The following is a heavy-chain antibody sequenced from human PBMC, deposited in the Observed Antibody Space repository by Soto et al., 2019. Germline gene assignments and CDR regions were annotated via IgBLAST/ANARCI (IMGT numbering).Heavy chain of an antibody. CDR2: IGGNSKSI. J-gene: IGHJ4*02. CDR3: AKGSASSRPYYFDY. Sequence: WGSARHSCSASGVAVSRDSMDVVRPAPGKGLEWVSAIGGNSKSIYYADSVKGRFAISRDNSKNTLYLQMSSLRAEDTALYYCAKGSASSRPYYFDYWGQGTLVTVS. V-gene: IGHV3-23*01. CDR1: GVAVSRDS.